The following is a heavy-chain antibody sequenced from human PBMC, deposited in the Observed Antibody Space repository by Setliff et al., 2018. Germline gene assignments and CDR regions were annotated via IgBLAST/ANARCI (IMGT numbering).Heavy chain of an antibody. CDR1: GYTFTSYD. D-gene: IGHD3-16*01. Sequence: ASVKVSCKASGYTFTSYDINWMRQASGQGLEWMGWMNPNSGNTGSTQKFQGRVTMTRNTSTSTAYMELSRLTSEDTAVYFCARSDHLVVDGFDVWGQGTMVTVS. CDR2: MNPNSGNT. CDR3: ARSDHLVVDGFDV. J-gene: IGHJ3*01. V-gene: IGHV1-8*02.